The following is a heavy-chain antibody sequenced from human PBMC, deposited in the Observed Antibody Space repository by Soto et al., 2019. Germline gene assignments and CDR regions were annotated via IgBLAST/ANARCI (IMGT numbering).Heavy chain of an antibody. Sequence: SETLSLTCAVSGYSISSGYYWGWIRQPPGKGLEWIGGIYHSGSTYYNPSLKSRVTISVDTSKNQFSLKLSSVTAADTAVYYCARVQTTVVFNWFDPWGQGTLVTVSS. J-gene: IGHJ5*02. D-gene: IGHD4-17*01. CDR1: GYSISSGYY. CDR3: ARVQTTVVFNWFDP. CDR2: IYHSGST. V-gene: IGHV4-38-2*01.